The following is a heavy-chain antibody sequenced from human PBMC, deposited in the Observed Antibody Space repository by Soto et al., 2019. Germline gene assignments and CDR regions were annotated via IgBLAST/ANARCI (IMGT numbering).Heavy chain of an antibody. CDR2: ISAYNGNT. CDR1: GYTFTSYG. J-gene: IGHJ5*02. D-gene: IGHD3-16*01. CDR3: ATYNYGMGRENWFDP. V-gene: IGHV1-18*01. Sequence: GASVKVSCKASGYTFTSYGISWVRQAPGQGLEWMGCISAYNGNTNYAQKLQGRVTMTADTSTDTAYMELSSLRSEDTAVYYCATYNYGMGRENWFDPWGQGTLVTVSS.